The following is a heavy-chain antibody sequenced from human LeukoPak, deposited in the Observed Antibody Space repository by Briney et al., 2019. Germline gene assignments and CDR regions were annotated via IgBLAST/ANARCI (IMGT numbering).Heavy chain of an antibody. CDR2: ISASGGST. CDR1: GFTFSSYG. D-gene: IGHD2-15*01. Sequence: PGGSLRLSCAASGFTFSSYGMSWVRQSPGKGLEWVSGISASGGSTYYADSVKGRFTISRDNSKNTLYLQMNSLRADDTAVYYCAKRGGMYSAYYFDYWGQGTLVTVSS. V-gene: IGHV3-23*01. J-gene: IGHJ4*02. CDR3: AKRGGMYSAYYFDY.